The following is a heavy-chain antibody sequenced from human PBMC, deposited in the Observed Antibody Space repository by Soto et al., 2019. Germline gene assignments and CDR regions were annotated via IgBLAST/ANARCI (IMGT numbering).Heavy chain of an antibody. CDR1: GGTFSSYA. V-gene: IGHV1-69*13. CDR3: ASAQQQLVPENWFDP. CDR2: IIPIFGTA. Sequence: SVKVSCKASGGTFSSYAISWVRQAPGQGLEWMGGIIPIFGTANYAQKFQGRVTITADESTSTAYMELSSLRSEDTAVYYCASAQQQLVPENWFDPWGQGTLVTVSS. J-gene: IGHJ5*02. D-gene: IGHD6-13*01.